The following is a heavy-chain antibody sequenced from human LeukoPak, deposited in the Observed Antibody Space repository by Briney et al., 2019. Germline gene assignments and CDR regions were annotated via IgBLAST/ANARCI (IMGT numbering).Heavy chain of an antibody. CDR3: ASAPYGDYSLDY. Sequence: SETLSLTCTVSGGSISSGGYYWSWIRQHPGKGLEWIGYIYYSGSTYYNPSLKSRVTISVDTSKNQFSLKLSSVTAADTAVYYCASAPYGDYSLDYWGQGTLVTVSS. CDR1: GGSISSGGYY. CDR2: IYYSGST. D-gene: IGHD4-17*01. V-gene: IGHV4-31*03. J-gene: IGHJ4*02.